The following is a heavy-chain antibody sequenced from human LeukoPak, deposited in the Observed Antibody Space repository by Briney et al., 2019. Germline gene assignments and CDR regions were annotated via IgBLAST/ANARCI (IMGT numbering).Heavy chain of an antibody. CDR1: GFTFSSYG. Sequence: QPGRSLRLSCAASGFTFSSYGMHWVRQAPGKGLEWVAVIWYDGSNKYYADSVKGRFTISRDNSKNTLYLQMNSLRAEDTAVYYCAKAISGWYKFDYWGQGTLVTVSS. CDR2: IWYDGSNK. V-gene: IGHV3-33*06. J-gene: IGHJ4*02. CDR3: AKAISGWYKFDY. D-gene: IGHD6-19*01.